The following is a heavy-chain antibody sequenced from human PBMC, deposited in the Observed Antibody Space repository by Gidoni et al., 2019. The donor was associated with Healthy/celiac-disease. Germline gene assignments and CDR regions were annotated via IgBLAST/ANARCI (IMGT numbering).Heavy chain of an antibody. CDR3: ARATIFGVVIDFDY. D-gene: IGHD3-3*01. Sequence: NPSGGSTSYAQKFQGRVTMTRDTSTSTVYMELSSLRSEDTAVYYCARATIFGVVIDFDYWGQGTLVTVSS. V-gene: IGHV1-46*01. J-gene: IGHJ4*02. CDR2: NPSGGST.